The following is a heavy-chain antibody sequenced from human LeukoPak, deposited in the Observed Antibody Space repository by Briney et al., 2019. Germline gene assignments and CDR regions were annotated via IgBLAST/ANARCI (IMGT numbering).Heavy chain of an antibody. J-gene: IGHJ4*02. D-gene: IGHD6-13*01. CDR1: GDSISSTTYY. V-gene: IGHV4-39*07. Sequence: PSETLSLTCTVSGDSISSTTYYWGWIRQPPGKGLEWIGSIYYSGSTNYNPSLKSRVTISVDTSKNQFSLKLSSVTAADTAVYYCARSRSSWELYYFDYWGQGTLVTVSS. CDR2: IYYSGST. CDR3: ARSRSSWELYYFDY.